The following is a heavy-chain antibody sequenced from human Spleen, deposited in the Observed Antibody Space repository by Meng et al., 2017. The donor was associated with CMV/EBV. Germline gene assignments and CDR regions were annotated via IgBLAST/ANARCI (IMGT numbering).Heavy chain of an antibody. V-gene: IGHV4-39*07. D-gene: IGHD3-22*01. J-gene: IGHJ4*02. Sequence: LPPQESGPGLVKPSEPLSLTCTVSGGSISSSSYYWGWIRQSPGKGLEWIGSIYYSGSTYYNPSLKSRVTISVDTSKNQFSLKLSSVTAADTAVYYCARARRSGYYYYFDYWGQGTLVTVSS. CDR3: ARARRSGYYYYFDY. CDR1: GGSISSSSYY. CDR2: IYYSGST.